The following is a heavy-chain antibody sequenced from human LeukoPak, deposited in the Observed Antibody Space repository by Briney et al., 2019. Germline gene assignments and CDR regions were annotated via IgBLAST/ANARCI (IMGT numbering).Heavy chain of an antibody. CDR2: MSYDGNNE. V-gene: IGHV3-30*03. CDR1: GFSFSSYG. Sequence: GGSLRLSCAGSGFSFSSYGMHWVRQAPGKGLEWVALMSYDGNNEYYADSVKGRFMISRDNSKNTLYLQMNSLRVDDTGVYYCARARRWLQLDFDCWGQGTPVIVS. D-gene: IGHD5-24*01. J-gene: IGHJ4*02. CDR3: ARARRWLQLDFDC.